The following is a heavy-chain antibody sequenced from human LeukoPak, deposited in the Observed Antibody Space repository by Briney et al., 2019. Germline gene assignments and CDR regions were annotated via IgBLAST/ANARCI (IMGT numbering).Heavy chain of an antibody. CDR3: VRDVGAVRGEVYFDY. V-gene: IGHV3-21*06. D-gene: IGHD3-16*01. CDR2: ITGSGPYV. Sequence: PGGSLRLSCVTSGFTFSSYGMHWVRLSPGKGLEWVSSITGSGPYVLYADSVKRRFTISRDNTKNLLYLEMNSLRAEDTAMYYCVRDVGAVRGEVYFDYWGQGTLVTVSS. CDR1: GFTFSSYG. J-gene: IGHJ4*02.